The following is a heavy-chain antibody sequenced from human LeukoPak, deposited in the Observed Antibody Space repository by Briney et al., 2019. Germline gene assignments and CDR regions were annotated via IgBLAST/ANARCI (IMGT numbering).Heavy chain of an antibody. CDR1: GFTFTTNA. D-gene: IGHD6-13*01. V-gene: IGHV3-64*02. Sequence: GGSLRLSCAASGFTFTTNAMHWVRQAPGKGLEYVSAISSLGGGTYYADSVKDRFTISKDNSKDTLYLQMGSLRVDDTAVYYCARESSRYYTIDYWGQGTLVTVSS. CDR3: ARESSRYYTIDY. CDR2: ISSLGGGT. J-gene: IGHJ4*02.